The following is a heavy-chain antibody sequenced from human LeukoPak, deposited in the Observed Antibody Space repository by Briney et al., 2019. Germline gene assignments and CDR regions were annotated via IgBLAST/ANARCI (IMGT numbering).Heavy chain of an antibody. V-gene: IGHV3-9*01. CDR2: ISWNSGSI. Sequence: PGRSLRLSCAASGFTFDDYAMHWVRQAPGKGLEWVSGISWNSGSIGYADSVKGRFTISRDNAKNSLYLQMNSLRAEDTAVYYCARTIVDYYDSSGYFRNSYYFDYWGQGTLVTVSS. D-gene: IGHD3-22*01. J-gene: IGHJ4*02. CDR3: ARTIVDYYDSSGYFRNSYYFDY. CDR1: GFTFDDYA.